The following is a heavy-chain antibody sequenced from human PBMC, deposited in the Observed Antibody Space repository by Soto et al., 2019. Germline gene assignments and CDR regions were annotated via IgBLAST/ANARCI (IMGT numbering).Heavy chain of an antibody. J-gene: IGHJ4*02. CDR2: IWPGDSDT. CDR3: ARGAYSSTPYYFDY. V-gene: IGHV5-51*01. CDR1: GYSFNSYW. D-gene: IGHD6-13*01. Sequence: GESLKISCKASGYSFNSYWIHWVRQMPGKGLEWMGIIWPGDSDTRYSPSFQGQVTISADKSISTAYLQWSSLKASDTAMYYCARGAYSSTPYYFDYWGPGTLVTLSS.